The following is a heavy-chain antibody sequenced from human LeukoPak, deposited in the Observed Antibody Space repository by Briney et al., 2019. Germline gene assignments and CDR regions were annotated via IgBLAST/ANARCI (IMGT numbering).Heavy chain of an antibody. V-gene: IGHV3-48*04. CDR3: ATDYPFDY. CDR2: ITSGNATI. CDR1: GFTFSSSS. J-gene: IGHJ4*02. Sequence: PGGSLRLSCAASGFTFSSSSMNWVRQAPGKGLEWVSYITSGNATIYYADSVKGRFTISRDNAKNSLYLQMNSLRAEDTAVYYCATDYPFDYWGQGTLVTVSS.